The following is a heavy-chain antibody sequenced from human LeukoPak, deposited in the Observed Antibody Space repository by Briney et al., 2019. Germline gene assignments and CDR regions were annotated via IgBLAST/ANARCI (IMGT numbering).Heavy chain of an antibody. Sequence: GGSLRLSCEASGFIFSDYNMTWVRQAPGKGLEWVANIKQDGSENYYVDSVKGRFTISRDNAKNSLYLQMNSLRAEDTAVYYCAGGGIGSDSLFDPWGQGTLVTVSS. CDR2: IKQDGSEN. CDR3: AGGGIGSDSLFDP. J-gene: IGHJ5*02. V-gene: IGHV3-7*04. D-gene: IGHD1-26*01. CDR1: GFIFSDYN.